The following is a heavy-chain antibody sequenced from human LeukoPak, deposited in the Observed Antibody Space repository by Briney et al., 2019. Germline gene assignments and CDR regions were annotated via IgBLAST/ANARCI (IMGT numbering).Heavy chain of an antibody. Sequence: PGGSLRLSCAASGFTFSSYDMNWVRQAPGKGLEWDSYIRNSGGTIYYADSVKGRFTISRDNAKSSLYLQMSRLRPKDTAVYFCTRAGYSSGFDSWGQGTLVTVSS. CDR2: IRNSGGTI. V-gene: IGHV3-48*03. CDR1: GFTFSSYD. D-gene: IGHD6-19*01. J-gene: IGHJ5*01. CDR3: TRAGYSSGFDS.